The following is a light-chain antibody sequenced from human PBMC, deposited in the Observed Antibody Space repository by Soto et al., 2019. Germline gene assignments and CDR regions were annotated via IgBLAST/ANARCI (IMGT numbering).Light chain of an antibody. CDR1: QSVSSRL. J-gene: IGKJ5*01. CDR3: QQYGSSPLT. CDR2: GAS. Sequence: EIVLTQSPGTLSVSPGERVTLACRASQSVSSRLFAWYQQKPGQTPRLLIYGASHRATGIPDRFSGSGSGTDYTLTINRVVPEDTAVYYCQQYGSSPLTFGQGTRLQIQ. V-gene: IGKV3-20*01.